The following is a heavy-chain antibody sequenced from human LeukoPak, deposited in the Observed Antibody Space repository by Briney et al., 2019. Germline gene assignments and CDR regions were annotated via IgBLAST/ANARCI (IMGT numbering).Heavy chain of an antibody. D-gene: IGHD6-13*01. V-gene: IGHV3-66*02. Sequence: GGSLRLSCAASGFTVSSNYMSWVRQAPGKGLEWVSVIYSGGSTYYADSVKGRFTISRDNSKNTLYLQMNSLRAEDTAVCYCARDGWIAAAGYWGQGTLVTVSS. CDR3: ARDGWIAAAGY. CDR2: IYSGGST. CDR1: GFTVSSNY. J-gene: IGHJ4*02.